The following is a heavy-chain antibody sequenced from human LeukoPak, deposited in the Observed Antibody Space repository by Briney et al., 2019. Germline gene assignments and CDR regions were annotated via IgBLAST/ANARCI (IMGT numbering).Heavy chain of an antibody. CDR3: ASFTIFGVAYLQ. CDR1: GFTFSSYS. CDR2: ISSSSSYI. J-gene: IGHJ4*02. V-gene: IGHV3-21*01. Sequence: PGGSLRLSCAASGFTFSSYSMNWVRQAPGKGLEWVSSISSSSSYIYYADSVKGRFTISRDNAKNSLHLQMNSLRAEDTAVYYCASFTIFGVAYLQWGQGTLVTVSS. D-gene: IGHD3-3*01.